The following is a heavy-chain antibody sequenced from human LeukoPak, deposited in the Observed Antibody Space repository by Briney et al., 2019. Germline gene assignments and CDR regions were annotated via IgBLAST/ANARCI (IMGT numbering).Heavy chain of an antibody. CDR1: GFTFDDYA. Sequence: PGRSLRLSCAASGFTFDDYAMHWVRQAPGKGLEWVSGISWNSGGIGYADSVKGRFTISRDNSKNTLYLQMNSLRAEDTAVYYCAKDRGGYNSIDYWGQGTLVTVSS. J-gene: IGHJ4*02. CDR2: ISWNSGGI. CDR3: AKDRGGYNSIDY. V-gene: IGHV3-9*01. D-gene: IGHD5-12*01.